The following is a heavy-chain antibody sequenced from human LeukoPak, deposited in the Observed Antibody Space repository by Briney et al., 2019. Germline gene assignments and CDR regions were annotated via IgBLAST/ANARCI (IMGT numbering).Heavy chain of an antibody. V-gene: IGHV3-21*04. J-gene: IGHJ3*02. CDR1: GFTVSNYT. D-gene: IGHD3-10*01. CDR2: ISRRSTYI. Sequence: GGSLRLSCAASGFTVSNYTINWVRQPPGKGLEWVSSISRRSTYIYYADSVKGRFTISKDNAKNTLYLHMNSLRAEDTAVYYYAKVLIWTYGSGNYYKGAFDIWGQGTMVTVFS. CDR3: AKVLIWTYGSGNYYKGAFDI.